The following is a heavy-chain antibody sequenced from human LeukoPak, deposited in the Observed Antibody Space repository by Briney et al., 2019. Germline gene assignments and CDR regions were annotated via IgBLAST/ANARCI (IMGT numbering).Heavy chain of an antibody. Sequence: SGGSLRLSCAASGFTFSSYSMNWVRQAPGKGLEWVSSISSSSSYIYYADSVKGRFTISRDNAKNSLYLQTNSLRAEDTAVYYCARVSMLFSYYYYVDVWGKGTTVTVSS. CDR3: ARVSMLFSYYYYVDV. D-gene: IGHD3-10*02. V-gene: IGHV3-21*01. CDR2: ISSSSSYI. J-gene: IGHJ6*03. CDR1: GFTFSSYS.